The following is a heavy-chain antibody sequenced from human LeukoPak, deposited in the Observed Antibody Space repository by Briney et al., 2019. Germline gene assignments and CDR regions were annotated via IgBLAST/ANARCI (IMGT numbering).Heavy chain of an antibody. CDR3: ARGEYYYDSNGYSV. Sequence: GESLKISCQGSGYTFTVYWIAWVRQLPGKGLEWMGIIYPGDSDTRYNPSFQGQVTISADKSISTAYLQWSSLKASDTAMYYCARGEYYYDSNGYSVWGQGTLVTVSS. CDR2: IYPGDSDT. CDR1: GYTFTVYW. V-gene: IGHV5-51*01. D-gene: IGHD3-22*01. J-gene: IGHJ4*02.